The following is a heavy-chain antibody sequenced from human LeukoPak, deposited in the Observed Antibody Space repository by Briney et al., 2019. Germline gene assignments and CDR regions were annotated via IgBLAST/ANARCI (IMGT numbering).Heavy chain of an antibody. CDR2: IYYSGNT. CDR1: GGSISSSTYY. J-gene: IGHJ4*02. CDR3: ARYDVWGTYRAFDY. D-gene: IGHD3-16*02. Sequence: SETLSLTCTVSGGSISSSTYYWGWIRQPPGKGLGWIGTIYYSGNTYYNPSLKSRVTISVDTSKNQFSLKLSSVTAADTAMYYCARYDVWGTYRAFDYWGQGTLVTVSS. V-gene: IGHV4-39*07.